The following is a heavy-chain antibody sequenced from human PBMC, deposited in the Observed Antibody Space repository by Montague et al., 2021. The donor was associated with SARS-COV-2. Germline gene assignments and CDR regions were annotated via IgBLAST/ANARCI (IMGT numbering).Heavy chain of an antibody. V-gene: IGHV4-61*08. CDR1: GFSLSTSGMC. CDR3: ARGAGRGSGYGEYYYYYYGMGV. D-gene: IGHD5-12*01. Sequence: LVKPTQTLTLTCTFSGFSLSTSGMCVSWIRQPPGKGLEWIGYIYYSGSTNYNPSLKSRVTISVDTSKNQFSLKLSSVTAADTAVYYCARGAGRGSGYGEYYYYYYGMGVWGQGTTVTVSS. CDR2: IYYSGST. J-gene: IGHJ6*02.